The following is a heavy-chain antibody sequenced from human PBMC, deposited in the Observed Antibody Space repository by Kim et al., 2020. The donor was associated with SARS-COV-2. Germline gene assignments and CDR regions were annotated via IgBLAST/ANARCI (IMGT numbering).Heavy chain of an antibody. D-gene: IGHD6-13*01. CDR1: GGTFSSYA. V-gene: IGHV1-69*13. Sequence: SVKVSCKASGGTFSSYAISWVRQAPGQGLEWMGGIIPISGTANYAQKFQGRVTITADESTSTAYMELSSLRSEDTAVYYCARGVGGLIAAAGRRAFDIWGQGTMVTVSS. CDR2: IIPISGTA. J-gene: IGHJ3*02. CDR3: ARGVGGLIAAAGRRAFDI.